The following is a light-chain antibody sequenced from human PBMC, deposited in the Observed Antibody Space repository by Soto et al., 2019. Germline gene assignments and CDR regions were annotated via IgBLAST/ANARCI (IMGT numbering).Light chain of an antibody. V-gene: IGKV3-20*01. CDR3: QQYGTSPRT. Sequence: DNVLTQSPGTLSLSPGETATLSCRASQTVGDSSLAWFQQKPGQAPRLLIYGASSRATGIPDRFSGSASGTDFTLTISNLEPEDFAMYYGQQYGTSPRTFGQGTKVYSK. CDR1: QTVGDSS. CDR2: GAS. J-gene: IGKJ1*01.